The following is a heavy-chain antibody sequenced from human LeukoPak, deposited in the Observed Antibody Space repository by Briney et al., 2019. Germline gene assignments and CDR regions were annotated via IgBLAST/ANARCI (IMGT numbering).Heavy chain of an antibody. V-gene: IGHV4-59*12. J-gene: IGHJ4*02. CDR3: ARSGGWAAPLGY. CDR2: MYYSGGT. D-gene: IGHD3-16*01. Sequence: SETLSLTCTVSGGSISSNYWSWIRQPPGKGLEWIGYMYYSGGTNYNPSLESRVTISGDTSKNQFSLNLSSVTAADTAVYYCARSGGWAAPLGYWGQGTLVTVSS. CDR1: GGSISSNY.